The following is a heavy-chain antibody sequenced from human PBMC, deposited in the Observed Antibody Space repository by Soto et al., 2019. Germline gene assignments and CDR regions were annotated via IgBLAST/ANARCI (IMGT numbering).Heavy chain of an antibody. J-gene: IGHJ2*01. CDR2: IYSGGST. Sequence: EVQLVETGGGLIQPGGSLRLSCAASGFTVSSNYMSWVRQAPGKGLEWDSVIYSGGSTYYADSVKGRFTISRDNTKNRLYLLMNRLTAYETAVYYCARVAYCSSTGGPHDWYFDLCGRRTLVAVAA. CDR3: ARVAYCSSTGGPHDWYFDL. CDR1: GFTVSSNY. D-gene: IGHD2-2*01. V-gene: IGHV3-53*02.